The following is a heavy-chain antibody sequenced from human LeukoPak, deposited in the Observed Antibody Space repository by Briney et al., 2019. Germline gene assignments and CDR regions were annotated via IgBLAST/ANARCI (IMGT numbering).Heavy chain of an antibody. J-gene: IGHJ4*01. CDR1: GGSISSYY. CDR3: AREVVAAPGTVDY. CDR2: IYYSGST. V-gene: IGHV4-59*01. Sequence: PSETLSLTCTVSGGSISSYYWSWIRQPPGKGLEWIGYIYYSGSTNYNPSLKSRVTISVKTSKNQFSLKLSSVTAADTAVCYCAREVVAAPGTVDYWGQGTLVTVSS. D-gene: IGHD6-13*01.